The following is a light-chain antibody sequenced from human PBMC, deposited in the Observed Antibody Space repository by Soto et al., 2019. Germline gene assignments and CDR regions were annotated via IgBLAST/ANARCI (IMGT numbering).Light chain of an antibody. CDR3: QQYYTYLLT. V-gene: IGKV1-5*01. Sequence: DIQMTQSPSTLSASVGDRVTITCRASQSISSWLAWYQQKPGKAPNLLIYDASSLESGVPSRFSGSRSGTEFTLTISSLQPDDFATSYCQQYYTYLLTFGGGTKVEIK. J-gene: IGKJ4*01. CDR1: QSISSW. CDR2: DAS.